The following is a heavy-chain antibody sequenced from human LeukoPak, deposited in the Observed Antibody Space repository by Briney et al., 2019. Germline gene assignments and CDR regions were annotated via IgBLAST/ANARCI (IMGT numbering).Heavy chain of an antibody. J-gene: IGHJ4*02. CDR2: IYYSGST. CDR1: GGSISSSSYY. Sequence: SETLSLTCTVSGGSISSSSYYWGWIRQPPGKGLEWFGSIYYSGSTYYNPSLKSRVTISVDTSKNQFSLKLSSVTAADTAVYYCARLSIAAAGTLVDYWGQGTLVTVSS. CDR3: ARLSIAAAGTLVDY. D-gene: IGHD6-13*01. V-gene: IGHV4-39*01.